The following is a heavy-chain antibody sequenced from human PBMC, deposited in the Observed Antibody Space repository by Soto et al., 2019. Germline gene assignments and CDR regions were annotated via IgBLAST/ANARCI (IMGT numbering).Heavy chain of an antibody. CDR2: INPSGGST. J-gene: IGHJ4*02. D-gene: IGHD3-22*01. CDR3: ARIHYYDSSGYYLSLGY. CDR1: GYTFTSYY. Sequence: XVKVSCKASGYTFTSYYMHWVRHAPGQGLEWMGIINPSGGSTSYAQKFQGRVTMTRDTSTSTVYMELSSLRSEDTVVYYCARIHYYDSSGYYLSLGYWGQGTLVTVSS. V-gene: IGHV1-46*03.